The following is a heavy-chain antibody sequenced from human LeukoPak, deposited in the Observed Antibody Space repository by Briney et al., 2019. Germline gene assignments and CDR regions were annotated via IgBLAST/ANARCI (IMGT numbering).Heavy chain of an antibody. Sequence: PSETLSLTCTVSGGSISSYYWSWIRQPPGKGLEWIGYIYYSGSTNYNPSLKSRVTISVDTSKNQFSLKLSSVTAADTAVYYCARSNSSGGRFDYWGQGTLVTVSS. CDR1: GGSISSYY. J-gene: IGHJ4*02. D-gene: IGHD6-19*01. CDR2: IYYSGST. V-gene: IGHV4-59*08. CDR3: ARSNSSGGRFDY.